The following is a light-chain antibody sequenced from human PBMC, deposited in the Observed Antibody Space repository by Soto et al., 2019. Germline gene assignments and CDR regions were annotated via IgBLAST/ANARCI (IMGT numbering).Light chain of an antibody. Sequence: IQLTQSPSSLSASVGDRVTITCRASQGISSYLAWYQQKPGKAPKLVIYAASTLQIGVPSRFSGSGSGTDFTLTISSLQPEDFATYYCQQLNSYPNTFGQGTKLEIK. CDR1: QGISSY. J-gene: IGKJ2*01. V-gene: IGKV1-9*01. CDR2: AAS. CDR3: QQLNSYPNT.